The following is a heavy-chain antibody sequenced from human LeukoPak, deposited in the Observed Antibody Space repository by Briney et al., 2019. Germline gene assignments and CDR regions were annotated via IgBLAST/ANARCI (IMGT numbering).Heavy chain of an antibody. J-gene: IGHJ4*02. V-gene: IGHV3-74*01. Sequence: GGSLRLSCAASGFTFSTYWMHWVRQAPGKGLVWVSRISGDGSATIYADSVKGRFTISRDNAKNSLYLQMNSLRAEDTALYYCAKDPSSYSSSCENWGQGTLVTVSS. CDR3: AKDPSSYSSSCEN. CDR2: ISGDGSAT. CDR1: GFTFSTYW. D-gene: IGHD6-13*01.